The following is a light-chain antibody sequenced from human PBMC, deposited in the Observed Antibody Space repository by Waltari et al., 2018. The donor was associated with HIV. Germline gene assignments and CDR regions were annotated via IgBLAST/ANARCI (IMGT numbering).Light chain of an antibody. CDR3: QSYDSDLGGSYV. J-gene: IGLJ1*01. Sequence: QSVLTQPPSVSGAPGQRVTISCTGSSSNIGAGYDDHWYQQLPGTAPKLLIYGNNNRPSGVPDRFSASKSDTSASLTITGLQAEHEGDYYCQSYDSDLGGSYVFGTGTKVSVL. CDR1: SSNIGAGYD. V-gene: IGLV1-40*01. CDR2: GNN.